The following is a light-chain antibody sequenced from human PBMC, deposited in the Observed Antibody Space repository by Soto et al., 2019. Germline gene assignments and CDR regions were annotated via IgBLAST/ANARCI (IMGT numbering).Light chain of an antibody. J-gene: IGKJ5*01. V-gene: IGKV1-5*01. CDR2: DAS. CDR1: QSISRW. Sequence: DIQMTQSPSTLSASVGDRVTITCRASQSISRWLAWHQQKPGKAPRLLIYDASNLQRGVPSRFSGSGSGTDFNLTINSLQPEDFATYFCQQSFTTPLTFGGGTRLE. CDR3: QQSFTTPLT.